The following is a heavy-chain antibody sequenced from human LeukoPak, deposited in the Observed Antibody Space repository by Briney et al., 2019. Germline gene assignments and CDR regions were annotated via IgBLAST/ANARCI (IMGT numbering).Heavy chain of an antibody. CDR2: IYYSGST. CDR1: GGSISSSSYY. D-gene: IGHD3-22*01. CDR3: ARVWVIIDY. V-gene: IGHV4-39*01. Sequence: SETLSLTCTVSGGSISSSSYYWGWIRQPPGKGLEWIGSIYYSGSTYYNPSLKSRVTISVDTSKNQFSLKLSSVTAADTAVYYCARVWVIIDYWGQGTLVTVSS. J-gene: IGHJ4*02.